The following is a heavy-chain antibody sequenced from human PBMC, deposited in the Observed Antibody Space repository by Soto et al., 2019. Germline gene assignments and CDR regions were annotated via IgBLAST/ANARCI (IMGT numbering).Heavy chain of an antibody. J-gene: IGHJ4*02. CDR2: IYSGGST. Sequence: GGSLRLSCAASGFTVSSNYMSWVRQATGKGLEWVSVIYSGGSTYYADSVKVRFTISRDNSKNTLYLQMNSLRAEDTAVYYCAKATLRVVHPLVFDHWGQGSLVTVSS. V-gene: IGHV3-53*01. CDR1: GFTVSSNY. D-gene: IGHD3-3*01. CDR3: AKATLRVVHPLVFDH.